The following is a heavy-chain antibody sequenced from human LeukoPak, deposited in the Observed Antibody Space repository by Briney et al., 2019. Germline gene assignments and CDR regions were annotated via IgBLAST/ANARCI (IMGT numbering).Heavy chain of an antibody. J-gene: IGHJ3*02. CDR3: ARLGVAATDDAFDI. Sequence: SETLSLTCTVSGGSISSYYWSWIRPPPGKGLEWIGYIYYSGSTNYNPSLKSRVTISVDTSKNQFSLKLSSVTAADTAVYYCARLGVAATDDAFDIWGQGTMVTVSS. CDR1: GGSISSYY. D-gene: IGHD2-15*01. CDR2: IYYSGST. V-gene: IGHV4-59*08.